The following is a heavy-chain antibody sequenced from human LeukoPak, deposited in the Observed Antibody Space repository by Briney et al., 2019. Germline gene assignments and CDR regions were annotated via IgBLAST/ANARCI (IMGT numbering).Heavy chain of an antibody. D-gene: IGHD4-23*01. J-gene: IGHJ4*02. CDR3: ARGAGPYYGGNSARLDY. CDR2: IIPIFGTA. Sequence: GASVKVSCKASGGTFSSYAISWVRQAPGQGLEWMGGIIPIFGTANYAQKFQGRVTITTDESTSTAYMELSSLRSEDTAVYYCARGAGPYYGGNSARLDYWGQGTLVTVSS. CDR1: GGTFSSYA. V-gene: IGHV1-69*05.